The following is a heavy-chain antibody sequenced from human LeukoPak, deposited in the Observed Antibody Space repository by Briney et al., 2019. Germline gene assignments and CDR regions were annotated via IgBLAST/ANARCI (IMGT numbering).Heavy chain of an antibody. D-gene: IGHD3-10*01. Sequence: GGSLRLSCAASGFTFSSFAMHWVRQAPGKGLGYVSAISSNGGSTYYANSVKGRFTISRDNSKNTLYLQMGSLRAEDMAVYYCAASETYPYDMDVWGQGTTVTVSS. CDR1: GFTFSSFA. J-gene: IGHJ6*02. CDR2: ISSNGGST. V-gene: IGHV3-64*01. CDR3: AASETYPYDMDV.